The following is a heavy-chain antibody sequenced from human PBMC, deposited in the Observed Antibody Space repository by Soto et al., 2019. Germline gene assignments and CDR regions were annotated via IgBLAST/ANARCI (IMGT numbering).Heavy chain of an antibody. CDR1: GFTFSSYG. V-gene: IGHV3-30*18. Sequence: GGSLRLSCAASGFTFSSYGMHWVRQAPGKGLEWVAVISYDGSNKYYADSVKGRFTISRDNSKNTLYLQMNSLRAEDTAVYYCAKALNFMVLKDGSVGYWGQGTLVTVSS. CDR3: AKALNFMVLKDGSVGY. D-gene: IGHD3-10*01. CDR2: ISYDGSNK. J-gene: IGHJ4*02.